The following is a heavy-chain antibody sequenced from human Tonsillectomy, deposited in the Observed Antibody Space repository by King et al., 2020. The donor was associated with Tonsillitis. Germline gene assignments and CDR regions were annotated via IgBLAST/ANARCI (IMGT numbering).Heavy chain of an antibody. V-gene: IGHV4-61*02. CDR3: ARAGYSGGWYFDY. D-gene: IGHD6-19*01. Sequence: VQLQESGPGLVKPSQTLSLTCTVSGGSISSGTYFWNWIRQPAGKGLEWIGRIHSSGSTNYNPSLKSRVTISLDTSTNQFSLKLNSVTVADAAVYYCARAGYSGGWYFDYRGQGTLVTVSS. J-gene: IGHJ4*02. CDR1: GGSISSGTYF. CDR2: IHSSGST.